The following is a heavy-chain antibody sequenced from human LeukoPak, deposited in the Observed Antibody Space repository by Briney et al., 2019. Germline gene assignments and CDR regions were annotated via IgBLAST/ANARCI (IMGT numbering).Heavy chain of an antibody. Sequence: ASVKVSCKASGYTFTSYAMNWVRQAPGQGLEWMGWINTNTGNPTYAQGFTGRFVFSLDTSVSTAYLQISSLKAEDTAVYYCARVGRGNYDILTGYYRAHYYYMDVWGRGTTVTVSS. CDR3: ARVGRGNYDILTGYYRAHYYYMDV. CDR1: GYTFTSYA. D-gene: IGHD3-9*01. CDR2: INTNTGNP. J-gene: IGHJ6*03. V-gene: IGHV7-4-1*02.